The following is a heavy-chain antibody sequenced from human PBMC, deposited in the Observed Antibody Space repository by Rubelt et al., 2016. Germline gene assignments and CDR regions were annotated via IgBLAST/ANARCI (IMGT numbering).Heavy chain of an antibody. CDR1: GFTFSSYA. CDR2: GIGGRT. D-gene: IGHD7-27*01. J-gene: IGHJ5*02. V-gene: IGHV3-23*01. Sequence: EVQLLESGGGLVQPGGSLRLSCAASGFTFSSYAMSWVRQAPGKGLEWVSGIGGRTYCADSLKGRLTISRDNSKNTLYLQMNSLRAEDTAVYYCAKDGDPNWFDPWGQGTLVTVSS. CDR3: AKDGDPNWFDP.